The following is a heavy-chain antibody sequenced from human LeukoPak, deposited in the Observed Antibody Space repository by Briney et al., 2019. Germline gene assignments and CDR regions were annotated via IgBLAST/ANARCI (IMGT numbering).Heavy chain of an antibody. V-gene: IGHV4-30-2*01. CDR2: IYQSGST. Sequence: SETLSLTCTVSGGSISSGGYYWSWIRQPPGKGLEWIGYIYQSGSTYYNPSLKSRVTISVDSSTDQFSLKLSSVTAADTAVYYCARHMERAAAGYMTVGEVGALDYWGQGTLVTVSS. CDR3: ARHMERAAAGYMTVGEVGALDY. CDR1: GGSISSGGYY. J-gene: IGHJ4*02. D-gene: IGHD6-13*01.